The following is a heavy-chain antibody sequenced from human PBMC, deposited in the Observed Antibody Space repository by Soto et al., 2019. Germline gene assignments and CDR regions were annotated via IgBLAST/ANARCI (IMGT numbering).Heavy chain of an antibody. CDR3: AREAV. CDR2: IKQDGSEQ. J-gene: IGHJ6*01. V-gene: IGHV3-7*05. CDR1: GFTFSGYW. Sequence: EVQLVESGGGLVQPGGSLRLSCAASGFTFSGYWMSWVRQAPGKGLEWVANIKQDGSEQFYVDSVKGRFTISRDNAKNSLYLKMYSLRSEETAVYYCAREAVWGQGTTVTVSS.